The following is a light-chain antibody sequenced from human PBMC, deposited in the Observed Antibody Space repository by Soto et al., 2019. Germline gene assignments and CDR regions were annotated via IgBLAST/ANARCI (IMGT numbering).Light chain of an antibody. CDR1: HTIDNY. CDR3: HQTYTVLWT. CDR2: AAS. Sequence: IRMTQSPSSLSASVGDRVKITCRTNHTIDNYLNWYKQKPGKAPELLIYAASTLHSGVPSRFSGSGSGTDVTLTISSLQLEDFATYYCHQTYTVLWTFGQGTRVDIK. V-gene: IGKV1-39*01. J-gene: IGKJ1*01.